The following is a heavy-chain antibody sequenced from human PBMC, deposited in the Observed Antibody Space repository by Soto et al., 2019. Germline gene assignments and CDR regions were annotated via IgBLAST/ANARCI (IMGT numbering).Heavy chain of an antibody. Sequence: PSQTLSLTCAISGDSVSTISAAWNWIRQSPSRGLEWLGRTYYRSKWYNDYAVSVKSRITINPDTSKNQFSLHLYSVTPEDTAVYYCARTLPATAPTGAFDIWGQGTMVTVSS. CDR1: GDSVSTISAA. CDR2: TYYRSKWYN. V-gene: IGHV6-1*01. J-gene: IGHJ3*02. CDR3: ARTLPATAPTGAFDI. D-gene: IGHD2-2*01.